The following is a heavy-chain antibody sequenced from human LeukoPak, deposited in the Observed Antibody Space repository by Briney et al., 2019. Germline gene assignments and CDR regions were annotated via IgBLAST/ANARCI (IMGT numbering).Heavy chain of an antibody. V-gene: IGHV3-15*07. CDR1: GFSFSNTW. Sequence: PGGSLRLSCAASGFSFSNTWMNWIRLAPGKGLEWVGRVKSKSDGGTAEYAAPVKGRFTISRDDSKSTLNVEMSSLKIEDTALYYCTPGGKDYVHWGQGTLVTVSS. D-gene: IGHD4-17*01. J-gene: IGHJ4*02. CDR2: VKSKSDGGTA. CDR3: TPGGKDYVH.